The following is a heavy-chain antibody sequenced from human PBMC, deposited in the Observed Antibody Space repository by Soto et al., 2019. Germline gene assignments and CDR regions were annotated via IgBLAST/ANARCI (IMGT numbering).Heavy chain of an antibody. V-gene: IGHV1-69*13. CDR2: IIPIFGTA. CDR3: ARSRTFTVPRLPNYSYHGMDV. J-gene: IGHJ6*02. CDR1: GGTFSSYA. Sequence: SVKVSCKASGGTFSSYAISWVRQAPGQGLEWMGGIIPIFGTANYAQKFQGRVTITADESTSTAYMELSSLRSEDTAVYYCARSRTFTVPRLPNYSYHGMDVWGQGTTVTVSS. D-gene: IGHD4-4*01.